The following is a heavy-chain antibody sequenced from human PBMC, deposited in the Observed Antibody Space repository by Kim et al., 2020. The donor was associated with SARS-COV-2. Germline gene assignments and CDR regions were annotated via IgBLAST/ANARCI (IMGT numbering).Heavy chain of an antibody. CDR1: GFTFSSYG. V-gene: IGHV3-33*01. D-gene: IGHD3-9*01. CDR2: IWYDGSNK. J-gene: IGHJ6*02. Sequence: GGSLRLSCAASGFTFSSYGMHWVRQAPGKGLEWVAVIWYDGSNKYYADSVKGRFTISRDNSKNTLYLQMNSLRAEDTAVYYCAREVLNNFDWFHYGMDVWGQGNTVTVSS. CDR3: AREVLNNFDWFHYGMDV.